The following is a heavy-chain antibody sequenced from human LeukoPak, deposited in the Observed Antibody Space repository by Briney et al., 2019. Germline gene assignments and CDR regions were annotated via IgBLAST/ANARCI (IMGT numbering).Heavy chain of an antibody. D-gene: IGHD3-10*01. CDR1: GGSFRGYY. Sequence: SETLSLTCAVYGGSFRGYYWNWFRQPPGKGLEWIGEINNSGGTNYNPSLKSRVTISGDTSTNQFSLKVNSVTAVDTAVYYCARAISGSTTWGQGTLVTVSS. V-gene: IGHV4-34*01. CDR2: INNSGGT. CDR3: ARAISGSTT. J-gene: IGHJ5*02.